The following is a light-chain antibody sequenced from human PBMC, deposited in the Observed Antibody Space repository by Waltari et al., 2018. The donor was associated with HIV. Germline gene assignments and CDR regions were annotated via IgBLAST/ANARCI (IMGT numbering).Light chain of an antibody. CDR1: SSDVVDLNF. V-gene: IGLV2-14*03. CDR2: DVS. CDR3: TSYASITSWV. J-gene: IGLJ3*02. Sequence: QSALTQPASVSGSPGQSITFSCTGTSSDVVDLNFVSVYQKHPGKAPRLIIYDVSHRPSGVSDRFSGSKSGNTASLTISGLQAEDVADYYCTSYASITSWVFGGGTKVTVL.